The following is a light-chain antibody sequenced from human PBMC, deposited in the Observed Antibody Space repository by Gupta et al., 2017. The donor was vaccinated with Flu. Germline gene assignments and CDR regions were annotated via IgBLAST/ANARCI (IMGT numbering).Light chain of an antibody. CDR3: VTWDDSLDGWV. Sequence: QSVLTQPPSVSGTPGQGVTISCSGTRSNIGSNYGHWYQQLPGTAPRLLIYRSDQRPYGVPDRFPGSKSGTSASLAIRGLRAEDEADYYCVTWDDSLDGWVFGGGTKLTVL. CDR2: RSD. CDR1: RSNIGSNY. J-gene: IGLJ3*02. V-gene: IGLV1-47*01.